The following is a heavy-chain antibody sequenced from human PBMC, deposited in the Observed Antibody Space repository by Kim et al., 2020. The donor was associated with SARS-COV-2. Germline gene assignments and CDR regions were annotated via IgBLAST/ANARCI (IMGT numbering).Heavy chain of an antibody. D-gene: IGHD2-15*01. J-gene: IGHJ4*02. CDR1: GGSFSGYY. V-gene: IGHV4-34*01. Sequence: SETLSLTCAVYGGSFSGYYWSWIRQPPGKGLEWIGEINHSGSTNYNPSLKSRVTISVDTSKNQFSLKLSSVTAADTAVYYCARGRVAGRYRYWGQGTLVTVSS. CDR2: INHSGST. CDR3: ARGRVAGRYRY.